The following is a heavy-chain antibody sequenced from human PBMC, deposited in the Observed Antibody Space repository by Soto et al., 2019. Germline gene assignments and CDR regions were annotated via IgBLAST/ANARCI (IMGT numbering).Heavy chain of an antibody. Sequence: QVQLVQSGAEVKEPGSSVKVSCKVSGGTFSSQTINWVRQVPGQGLEWMGSVIPIIGVGKYAQSFLGRVTITAERSTRTAYMGLSSLRSEDTAVYYCARPAVNDLDADSSAFDIWGQGTMVTVSS. V-gene: IGHV1-69*02. CDR2: VIPIIGVG. CDR1: GGTFSSQT. D-gene: IGHD1-1*01. J-gene: IGHJ3*02. CDR3: ARPAVNDLDADSSAFDI.